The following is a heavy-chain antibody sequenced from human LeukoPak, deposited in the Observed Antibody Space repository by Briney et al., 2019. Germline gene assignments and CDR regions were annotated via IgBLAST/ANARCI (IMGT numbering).Heavy chain of an antibody. J-gene: IGHJ5*02. CDR1: GFTFSNAW. CDR3: AKITAAGTAHNWFDP. D-gene: IGHD6-13*01. CDR2: IKQDGSEK. Sequence: PGGSLRLSCAASGFTFSNAWMSWVRQAPGKGLEWVANIKQDGSEKYYVDSVKGRFTISRDNAKNSLYLQMNSLRAEDTAVYYCAKITAAGTAHNWFDPWGPGTRVTVSS. V-gene: IGHV3-7*01.